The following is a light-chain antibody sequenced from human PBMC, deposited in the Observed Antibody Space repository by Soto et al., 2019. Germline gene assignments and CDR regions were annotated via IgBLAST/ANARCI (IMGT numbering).Light chain of an antibody. J-gene: IGLJ1*01. CDR3: QSYDRSLRDHV. Sequence: QAVVTQPPSVSGAPGQRVTISCTGSSSNIGAGYDVHWYRQLPGTAPKLLIYGNSNRPSGVPDRFSGSKSVTSASLAITGLQAEDEADYYCQSYDRSLRDHVFGTGTKLTVL. CDR2: GNS. CDR1: SSNIGAGYD. V-gene: IGLV1-40*01.